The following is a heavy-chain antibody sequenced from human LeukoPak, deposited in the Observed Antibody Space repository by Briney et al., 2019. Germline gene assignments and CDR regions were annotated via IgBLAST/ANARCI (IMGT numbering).Heavy chain of an antibody. CDR2: IIPIFGTA. D-gene: IGHD5-12*01. J-gene: IGHJ6*03. V-gene: IGHV1-69*05. CDR1: GGTFSSYA. CDR3: ARGTRYSGYDGYYYYMDV. Sequence: VASVKVSCKASGGTFSSYAISWVRQAPGQGLEWMGGIIPIFGTANYAQKFQGRVTITTVESTSTAYMELSSLRSEDTAVYYCARGTRYSGYDGYYYYMDVWGKGTTVTVSS.